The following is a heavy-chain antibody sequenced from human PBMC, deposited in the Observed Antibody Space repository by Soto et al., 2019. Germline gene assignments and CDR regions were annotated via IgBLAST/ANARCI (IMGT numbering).Heavy chain of an antibody. CDR2: IYPGGVNI. J-gene: IGHJ5*02. V-gene: IGHV1-46*03. Sequence: QVQLVQSGAEVKKPGASVKVSCKAIGYSFTSHYMHWVRQAPGQGLEWMGTIYPGGVNIGYAQKFKGRVTMTKDTSTSTVYMELNSRTSEDTAVYYCARDQSWHALVWWFDPWGQGTLVTVSS. D-gene: IGHD3-16*01. CDR3: ARDQSWHALVWWFDP. CDR1: GYSFTSHY.